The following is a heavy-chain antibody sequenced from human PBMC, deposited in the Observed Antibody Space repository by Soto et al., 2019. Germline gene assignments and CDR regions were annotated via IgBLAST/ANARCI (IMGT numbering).Heavy chain of an antibody. Sequence: PGGSLRLSCAASGFTFSNAWMSWVRQAPGKGLEWVGRIKSKTGGGTTDYAAPVKGRFTISRDDSKNTLYLQMNSLKTEDTAVYYCTTDPSGTPFFSGPYYYYYYMDVWGKGTTVTVSS. CDR2: IKSKTGGGTT. J-gene: IGHJ6*03. V-gene: IGHV3-15*01. CDR1: GFTFSNAW. D-gene: IGHD1-1*01. CDR3: TTDPSGTPFFSGPYYYYYYMDV.